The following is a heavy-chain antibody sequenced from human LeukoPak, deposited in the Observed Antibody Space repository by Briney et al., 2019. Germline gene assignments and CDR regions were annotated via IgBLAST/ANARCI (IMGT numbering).Heavy chain of an antibody. CDR2: IYTSGST. CDR3: GRGYRWGLGGGEFDY. Sequence: PSETLSLTCTVSGGSISSGSYYWSWIRQPAGKGLEWIGRIYTSGSTNYNPPLKSRVTISVDTSKNQFSLKLRSVTDADTAVYYCGRGYRWGLGGGEFDYWGQGTLVTVSS. J-gene: IGHJ4*02. D-gene: IGHD3-16*01. CDR1: GGSISSGSYY. V-gene: IGHV4-61*02.